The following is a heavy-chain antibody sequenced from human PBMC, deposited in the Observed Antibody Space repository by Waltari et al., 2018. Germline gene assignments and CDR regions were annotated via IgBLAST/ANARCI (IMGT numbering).Heavy chain of an antibody. CDR1: GFTFSVYW. D-gene: IGHD3-16*01. CDR3: ARGGSWAIDY. V-gene: IGHV3-7*01. Sequence: EVRLVESGGGLVQPGGSLRLSCAASGFTFSVYWVSWVRQAPGEGLGWVAKIKQDGSEKYQVDPVKGRVTISRDNAKNSLYLQMNSLRAEDTAVYFCARGGSWAIDYWGQGTLVTVSS. CDR2: IKQDGSEK. J-gene: IGHJ4*02.